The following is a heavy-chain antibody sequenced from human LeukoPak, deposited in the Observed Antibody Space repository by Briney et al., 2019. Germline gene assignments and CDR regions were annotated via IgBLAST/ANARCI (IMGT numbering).Heavy chain of an antibody. Sequence: GESLKIPCKGSGYSFTSYWIGWVRQMPGKGLEWMGIIYPGDSDTRYSPSFQGQVTISADKSISTAYLQWSSLKASDTAMYYCARLQYSSSLGVTYYFDYWGQGTLVTVSS. J-gene: IGHJ4*02. V-gene: IGHV5-51*01. CDR2: IYPGDSDT. D-gene: IGHD6-6*01. CDR3: ARLQYSSSLGVTYYFDY. CDR1: GYSFTSYW.